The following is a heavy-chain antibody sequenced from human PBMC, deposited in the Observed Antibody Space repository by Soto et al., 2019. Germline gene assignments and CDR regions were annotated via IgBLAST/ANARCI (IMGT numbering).Heavy chain of an antibody. V-gene: IGHV3-21*01. CDR2: ITSGRTYI. J-gene: IGHJ4*02. D-gene: IGHD3-22*01. CDR1: GFTFSAYN. Sequence: EVPLVESGGGLVKPGGSLRLSCAASGFTFSAYNMNWVRQAPGKGLEWVSSITSGRTYIYYADAVKGRFTISRENAKNSLFLQMNSLRVEDTAVYYCARGYDSSAGDYWGQGTLVTVSS. CDR3: ARGYDSSAGDY.